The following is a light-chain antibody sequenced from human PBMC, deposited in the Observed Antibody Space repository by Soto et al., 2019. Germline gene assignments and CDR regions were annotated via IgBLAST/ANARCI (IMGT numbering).Light chain of an antibody. CDR2: GAS. CDR3: QQYGSSPLT. V-gene: IGKV3-20*01. CDR1: QSVSNRY. J-gene: IGKJ4*01. Sequence: EIVLTQSPGTLSLSPGERATLSCRASQSVSNRYLAWYQQKPGQAPRLLMYGASTRATGIPDRFSGSGSGTDFTLTISRLEPEDFAVYYCQQYGSSPLTFGGGAKVEIK.